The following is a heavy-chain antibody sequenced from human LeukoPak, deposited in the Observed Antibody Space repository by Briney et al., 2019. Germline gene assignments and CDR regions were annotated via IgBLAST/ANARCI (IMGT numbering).Heavy chain of an antibody. CDR2: INHSGST. CDR3: ARGSFLTIFGVVKSNWFDP. Sequence: PSETLSLTCAVYGGSFSGYYWSWIRQPPGKGLEWIGEINHSGSTNYNPSLKSRVTISVDTSKNQFSLKLSSVTAADTAVYYCARGSFLTIFGVVKSNWFDPWGQGTLVTVSS. CDR1: GGSFSGYY. D-gene: IGHD3-3*01. V-gene: IGHV4-34*01. J-gene: IGHJ5*02.